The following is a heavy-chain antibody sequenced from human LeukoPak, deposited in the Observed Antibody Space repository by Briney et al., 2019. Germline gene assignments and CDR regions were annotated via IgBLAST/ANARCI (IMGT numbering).Heavy chain of an antibody. V-gene: IGHV3-53*01. CDR1: GFTVSSNY. CDR3: ARGSYDILTGYGSLDY. J-gene: IGHJ4*02. CDR2: IYSGGST. Sequence: SGGSLRLSCAASGFTVSSNYMSWVRQAPGKGLEWVSVIYSGGSTYYADSVKGRFTISRDNSKNTLYLQMNSLRAEDTAVYYCARGSYDILTGYGSLDYWGQGTLVTVSS. D-gene: IGHD3-9*01.